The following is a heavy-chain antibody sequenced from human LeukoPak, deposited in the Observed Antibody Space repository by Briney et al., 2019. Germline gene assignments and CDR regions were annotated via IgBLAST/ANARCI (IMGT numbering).Heavy chain of an antibody. D-gene: IGHD3-22*01. CDR3: ASSYYYDSSGYYPFDY. V-gene: IGHV1-69*13. CDR2: IIPIFGTA. Sequence: SVKVSCKASGGTFSIYAISWVRQAPGQGLEWMGGIIPIFGTANYAQKFQGRVTITADESTSTAYMELSSLRSEDTAVYYCASSYYYDSSGYYPFDYWGQGTLVTVSS. J-gene: IGHJ4*02. CDR1: GGTFSIYA.